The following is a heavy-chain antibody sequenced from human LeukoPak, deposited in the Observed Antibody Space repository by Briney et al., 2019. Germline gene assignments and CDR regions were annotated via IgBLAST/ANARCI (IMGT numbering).Heavy chain of an antibody. CDR1: GFTFSSYG. CDR3: GGLAVFDY. CDR2: ISYDGSNK. D-gene: IGHD2-15*01. V-gene: IGHV3-30*03. Sequence: GGSLRLSCAASGFTFSSYGMHWVRQAPGKGLEWVAVISYDGSNKYYADSVKGRFTISRDNSKNTLYLQMNSLRAEDTAVYYCGGLAVFDYWGQGTLVTVSS. J-gene: IGHJ4*02.